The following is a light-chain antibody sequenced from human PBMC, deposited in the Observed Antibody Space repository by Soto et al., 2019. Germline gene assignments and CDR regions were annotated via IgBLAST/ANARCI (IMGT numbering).Light chain of an antibody. CDR2: ATS. CDR1: QNINSY. CDR3: QQSYNIPPT. J-gene: IGKJ4*01. V-gene: IGKV1-39*01. Sequence: DIQMTQSPSSLSASVGDRVTISCRASQNINSYVNWYQQKPGKAPNLLIYATSSLQTGVPSRFSGSGSGTDFTLTVSSLQPEDFATYYCQQSYNIPPTFGGGTKV.